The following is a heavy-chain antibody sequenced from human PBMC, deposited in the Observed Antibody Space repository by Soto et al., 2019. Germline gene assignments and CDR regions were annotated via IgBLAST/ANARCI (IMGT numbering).Heavy chain of an antibody. CDR3: GKYSGAYPVYNGMNV. CDR1: GFPFSTSA. Sequence: EVQLVESGGGLVQPGGSLRLSCAASGFPFSTSAMNWVRQAPGKGLEWVSIISGNSDAAHYAESVKGRFTSSRDNSKNTLYLQMNSLRAEDTAVYYCGKYSGAYPVYNGMNVWGHGTRVTVSS. V-gene: IGHV3-23*04. D-gene: IGHD1-26*01. J-gene: IGHJ6*02. CDR2: ISGNSDAA.